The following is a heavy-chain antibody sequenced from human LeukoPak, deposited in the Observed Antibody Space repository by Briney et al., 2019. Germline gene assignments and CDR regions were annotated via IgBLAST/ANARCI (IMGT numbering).Heavy chain of an antibody. J-gene: IGHJ4*02. CDR1: VGSISSSSYY. CDR3: ARDSGDYVGLVDY. V-gene: IGHV4-39*07. CDR2: IYYSGRT. D-gene: IGHD4-17*01. Sequence: PSETLSLTCTVSVGSISSSSYYWGWIRQPPGKGLEWIGGIYYSGRTYYNPSLQSRVTISVDTSKNQFSLKLSSVTAADTAVYYCARDSGDYVGLVDYWGQGTLVTVSS.